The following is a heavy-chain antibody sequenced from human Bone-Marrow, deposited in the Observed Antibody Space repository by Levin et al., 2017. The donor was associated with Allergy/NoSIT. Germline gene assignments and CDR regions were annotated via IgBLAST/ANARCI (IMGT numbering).Heavy chain of an antibody. J-gene: IGHJ4*02. CDR1: RFSLTTTGVG. V-gene: IGHV2-5*02. CDR3: AHIRLERLRAVGATNFDY. Sequence: SGPTLVKPTQTLTLTCTFSRFSLTTTGVGVGWIRQPPGKTLEWLALIFWDDNKRYSPSLKSRLTITKDTSKNQVVLTMTNMDPVDTATYYCAHIRLERLRAVGATNFDYWGQGTLVTVSS. D-gene: IGHD1-1*01. CDR2: IFWDDNK.